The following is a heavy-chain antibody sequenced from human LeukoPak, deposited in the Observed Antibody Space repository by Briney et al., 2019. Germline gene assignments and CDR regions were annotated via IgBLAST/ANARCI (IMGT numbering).Heavy chain of an antibody. Sequence: PSETLSLTCTVSGGSISSYYWSWIRRPPGKGLEWIGYIYYSGSTNYNPSLKSRVTISVDTSKNQFSLKLSSVTAADTAVYYCARDYGTGDLRGAFDIWGQGTMVTVSS. J-gene: IGHJ3*02. D-gene: IGHD7-27*01. CDR3: ARDYGTGDLRGAFDI. CDR2: IYYSGST. V-gene: IGHV4-59*01. CDR1: GGSISSYY.